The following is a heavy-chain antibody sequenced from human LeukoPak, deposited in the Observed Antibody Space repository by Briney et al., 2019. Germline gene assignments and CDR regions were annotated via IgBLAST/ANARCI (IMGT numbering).Heavy chain of an antibody. Sequence: PSETLSLSCTVSGGSISSYYWSWIRQPPGKGLEWIGYIYYSGSTNYNPSLKSRVTISVDTSKNQFSLKLSSVTAADTAVYYCARDLSGSYNYYYMDVWGKGTTVTISS. J-gene: IGHJ6*03. V-gene: IGHV4-59*01. CDR2: IYYSGST. CDR1: GGSISSYY. D-gene: IGHD1-26*01. CDR3: ARDLSGSYNYYYMDV.